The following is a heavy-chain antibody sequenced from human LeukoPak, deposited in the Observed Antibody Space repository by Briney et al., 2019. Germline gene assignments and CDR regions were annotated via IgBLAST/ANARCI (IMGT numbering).Heavy chain of an antibody. CDR2: ISYDGSNK. CDR1: GFTFSSYN. V-gene: IGHV3-30-3*01. J-gene: IGHJ4*02. CDR3: AKDLENYYDSSGYVDY. D-gene: IGHD3-22*01. Sequence: GGSLRLSCVASGFTFSSYNMHWVRQAPGKGLEWVAVISYDGSNKYYADSVKGRSTISRDNSKNTLYLQVNSLRPEDTAVYYCAKDLENYYDSSGYVDYWGQGTLVTVSS.